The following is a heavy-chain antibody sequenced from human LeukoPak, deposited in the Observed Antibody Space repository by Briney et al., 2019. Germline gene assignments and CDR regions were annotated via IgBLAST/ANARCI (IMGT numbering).Heavy chain of an antibody. CDR1: GFTFSSYS. D-gene: IGHD2-15*01. V-gene: IGHV3-21*01. Sequence: GGSLRLPCAASGFTFSSYSMNWVRQAPGKGLEWVSSISSSSSYIYYADSVKGRFTISRDNAKNSLYLQMNSLRAEDTAVYYCARVTCSGGSCYFDYWGQGTLVTVSS. CDR3: ARVTCSGGSCYFDY. J-gene: IGHJ4*02. CDR2: ISSSSSYI.